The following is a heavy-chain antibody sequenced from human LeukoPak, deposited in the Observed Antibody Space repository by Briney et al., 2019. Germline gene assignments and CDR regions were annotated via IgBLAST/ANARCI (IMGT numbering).Heavy chain of an antibody. V-gene: IGHV1-69*13. D-gene: IGHD1-26*01. CDR2: IIPIFGTA. CDR1: GGTLSSYA. CDR3: ARARSRSYLSHYYYYGMDV. Sequence: ASVKVSCKASGGTLSSYAISWVRQAPGQGLEWMGGIIPIFGTANYAQKFQGRVTITADESTSTAYMELSSLRSEDTAVYYCARARSRSYLSHYYYYGMDVWGQGTTVTVSS. J-gene: IGHJ6*02.